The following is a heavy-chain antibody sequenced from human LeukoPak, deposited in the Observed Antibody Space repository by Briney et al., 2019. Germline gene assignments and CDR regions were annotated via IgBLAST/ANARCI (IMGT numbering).Heavy chain of an antibody. CDR1: GFTFSSYV. CDR2: ISGSGGST. V-gene: IGHV3-23*01. J-gene: IGHJ6*03. Sequence: PGGSLTLSCAASGFTFSSYVMSWVRQAPGKGLEWVSGISGSGGSTYYADSVKGRFTISRDNSKNTLYLQMNSLRAEDTAVYYCATTLLRASTSMDVSGKGTTLTVSS. CDR3: ATTLLRASTSMDV.